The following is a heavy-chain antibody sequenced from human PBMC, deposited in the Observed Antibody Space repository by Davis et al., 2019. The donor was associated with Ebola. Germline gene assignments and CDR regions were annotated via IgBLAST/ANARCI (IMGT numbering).Heavy chain of an antibody. V-gene: IGHV3-21*01. D-gene: IGHD6-6*01. CDR2: SSWNSGNI. CDR1: GFSFSSYE. J-gene: IGHJ6*02. CDR3: APSSIAARPGYYYGMDV. Sequence: ESLKISCAASGFSFSSYEINWVRQAPWKGMEWVSGSSWNSGNIGYADSVKGRFTISRDNAKNSLYLQMNSLSVEDTAVYYCAPSSIAARPGYYYGMDVWGQGTTVTVSS.